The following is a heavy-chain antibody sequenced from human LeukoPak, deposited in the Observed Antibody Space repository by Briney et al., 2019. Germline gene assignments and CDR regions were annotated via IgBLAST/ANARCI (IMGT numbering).Heavy chain of an antibody. CDR2: FDLEDGET. Sequence: ASVKVSCKASGGTFSSYAISWVRQAPGQGLEWMGGFDLEDGETIYVQKFQGRVTMTEDTSTDTAYMELSSLRSDDTAVYFCAAGEVGQLFDYWGQGTLVTVSS. J-gene: IGHJ4*02. CDR1: GGTFSSYA. V-gene: IGHV1-24*01. D-gene: IGHD5-24*01. CDR3: AAGEVGQLFDY.